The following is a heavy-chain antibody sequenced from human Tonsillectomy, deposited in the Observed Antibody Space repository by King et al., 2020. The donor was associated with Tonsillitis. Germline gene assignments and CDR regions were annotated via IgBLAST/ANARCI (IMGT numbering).Heavy chain of an antibody. Sequence: QLVQSGGGLVKPGGSLRLSCAASGFTFSSYNMNWVRQAPGKGLEWVSSISSSDSYIYYADSLKGRFTISRDNAKNSLYLQMNRLRAEDTAMYYCARGGHNYYDSSGYQYCFDYWGQGTLVTVSS. J-gene: IGHJ4*02. V-gene: IGHV3-21*01. CDR3: ARGGHNYYDSSGYQYCFDY. CDR2: ISSSDSYI. D-gene: IGHD3-22*01. CDR1: GFTFSSYN.